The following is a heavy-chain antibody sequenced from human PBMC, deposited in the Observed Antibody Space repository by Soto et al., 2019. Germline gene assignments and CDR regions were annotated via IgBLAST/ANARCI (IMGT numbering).Heavy chain of an antibody. J-gene: IGHJ4*02. CDR1: GGSISSGGYY. V-gene: IGHV4-31*01. D-gene: IGHD5-18*01. Sequence: QVQLQESGPGLVKPSQTLSLTCTVSGGSISSGGYYWSWIRQLPGKGLDWIGYIFDSGSTYYNPSLKRLVTISVDTSQNQFSLNLSSVTAADTAVYYCARDVQLPYYFDQGGQGTQVTVSS. CDR3: ARDVQLPYYFDQ. CDR2: IFDSGST.